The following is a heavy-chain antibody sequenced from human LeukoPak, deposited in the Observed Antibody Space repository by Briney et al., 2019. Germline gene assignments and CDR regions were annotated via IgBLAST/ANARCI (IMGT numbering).Heavy chain of an antibody. CDR1: GFTFSSYS. Sequence: GGSLRLSCAASGFTFSSYSMNWVRRAPGKGLEWVSSISSSSSYIYYADSVKGRFTISRDNAKNSLYLQMNSLRAEDTAVYYCASSSSSGWYGRAADYWGQGTLVTVSS. V-gene: IGHV3-21*01. D-gene: IGHD6-19*01. J-gene: IGHJ4*02. CDR3: ASSSSSGWYGRAADY. CDR2: ISSSSSYI.